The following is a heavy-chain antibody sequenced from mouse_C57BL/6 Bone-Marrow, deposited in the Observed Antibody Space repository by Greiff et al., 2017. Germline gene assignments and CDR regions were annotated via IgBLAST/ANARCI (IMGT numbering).Heavy chain of an antibody. CDR3: ARYSNYSFAY. J-gene: IGHJ3*01. Sequence: EVQRVESGGGLVQPGGSLSLSCAASGFTFTDYYMSCVRPPPGKALSWLGFIRNKANGYTTEYSASVKGRFTISRDNSQSILYLQMNALRAEDSATYYCARYSNYSFAYWGQGTLVTVSA. V-gene: IGHV7-3*01. CDR1: GFTFTDYY. CDR2: IRNKANGYTT. D-gene: IGHD2-1*01.